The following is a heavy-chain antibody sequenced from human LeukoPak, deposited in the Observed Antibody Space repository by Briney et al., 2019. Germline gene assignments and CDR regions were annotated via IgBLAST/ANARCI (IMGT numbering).Heavy chain of an antibody. CDR1: GGSISSSSYY. D-gene: IGHD4-17*01. Sequence: SETLSLTCTVSGGSISSSSYYWGWIRQPPGKGLEWIGSIYYSGSTYYNPSLKSRVTISVDTSKNQFSLKLSSVTAADTAVYYCARQGPYGDGAWFDPWGQGTLVTVSS. V-gene: IGHV4-39*01. CDR2: IYYSGST. CDR3: ARQGPYGDGAWFDP. J-gene: IGHJ5*02.